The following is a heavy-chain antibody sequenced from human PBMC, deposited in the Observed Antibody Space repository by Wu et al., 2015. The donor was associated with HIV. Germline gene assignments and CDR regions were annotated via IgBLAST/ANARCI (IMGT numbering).Heavy chain of an antibody. CDR1: GYTLTELY. Sequence: QVQFLQSGAEVRMPGASVRVSCKVSGYTLTELYMHWVRQAPGKGFEWMGGFNFEDDKKIYGQKFKGRVSISEDRSTDTVYMELSSLESEDTAFYYCTTNSLMLVGGSQRDAFDLWGQGTLVTVSS. V-gene: IGHV1-24*01. D-gene: IGHD1-26*01. J-gene: IGHJ3*01. CDR2: FNFEDDKK. CDR3: TTNSLMLVGGSQRDAFDL.